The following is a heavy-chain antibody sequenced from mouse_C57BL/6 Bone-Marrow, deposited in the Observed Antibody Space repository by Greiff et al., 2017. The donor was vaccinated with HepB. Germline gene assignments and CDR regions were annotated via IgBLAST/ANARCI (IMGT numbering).Heavy chain of an antibody. CDR1: GFTFSDYY. CDR3: ARQQGPHYFDY. J-gene: IGHJ2*01. V-gene: IGHV5-12*01. CDR2: ISNGGGST. D-gene: IGHD6-1*01. Sequence: EVKLVDSGGGLVQPGGSLKLSCAASGFTFSDYYMYWVRQTPEKRLEWVAYISNGGGSTYYPDTVKGRFTISRDNAKNTLYLQMSRLKSEDTAMYYCARQQGPHYFDYWGQGTTLTVSS.